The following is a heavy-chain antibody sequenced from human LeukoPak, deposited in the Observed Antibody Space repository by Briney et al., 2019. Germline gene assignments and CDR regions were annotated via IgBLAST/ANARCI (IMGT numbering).Heavy chain of an antibody. CDR3: AKIRWFGDPTPY. Sequence: TGGSLRLSCAASGFTFSSYAMSWVRQAPGKGLEWVSAISGSGGSTYYADSVKGRFTISRDNSKNTLYLQMDSLRAEDTAVYYCAKIRWFGDPTPYWGQGTLVTVSS. V-gene: IGHV3-23*01. J-gene: IGHJ4*02. D-gene: IGHD3-10*01. CDR2: ISGSGGST. CDR1: GFTFSSYA.